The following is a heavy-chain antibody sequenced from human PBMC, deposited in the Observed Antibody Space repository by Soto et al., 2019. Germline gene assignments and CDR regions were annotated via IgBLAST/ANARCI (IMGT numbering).Heavy chain of an antibody. V-gene: IGHV4-4*02. CDR3: ARDPSKWFEDYYGMDV. Sequence: SETLSLTCAVSGGSISSSNWWSWVRQPPGKGLEWIGEIYDSGSTNYNPVLKSRVTISVDKSKNQFSLKLSSVTAAVTAVYYCARDPSKWFEDYYGMDVWGQGTTVTVSS. D-gene: IGHD3-10*01. CDR1: GGSISSSNW. J-gene: IGHJ6*02. CDR2: IYDSGST.